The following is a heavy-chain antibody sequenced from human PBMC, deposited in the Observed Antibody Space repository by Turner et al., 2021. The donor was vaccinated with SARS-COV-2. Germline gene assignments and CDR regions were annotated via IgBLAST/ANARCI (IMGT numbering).Heavy chain of an antibody. CDR3: ARGLGSKTTVVTPFGY. CDR2: ISSSSSYI. D-gene: IGHD4-17*01. Sequence: EVQLVESGGGLVKPGGSLSPSCAASAFTFNSYSMNWVRQAPGKGLEWVSFISSSSSYIYYADSVKGRFTISRDNAKNSLYLQMNSLRAEDTAVYYCARGLGSKTTVVTPFGYWGQGTLVTVSS. CDR1: AFTFNSYS. V-gene: IGHV3-21*01. J-gene: IGHJ4*02.